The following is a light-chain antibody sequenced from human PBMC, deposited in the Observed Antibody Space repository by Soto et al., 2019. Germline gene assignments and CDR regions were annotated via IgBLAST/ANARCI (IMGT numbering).Light chain of an antibody. CDR1: NIGSKN. Sequence: SYELTQPLSVSVALGQTARITCGGNNIGSKNVHWYQQEPGQAPVLVIYRDSNRPSGIPERFSGSNSGNTATLTISRAQAGDEADYYCQVWDSSTSVFGGGTQLTVL. CDR2: RDS. CDR3: QVWDSSTSV. V-gene: IGLV3-9*01. J-gene: IGLJ7*01.